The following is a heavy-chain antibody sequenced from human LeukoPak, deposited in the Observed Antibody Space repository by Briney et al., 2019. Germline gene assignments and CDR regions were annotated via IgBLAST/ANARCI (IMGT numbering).Heavy chain of an antibody. CDR2: ISSSSSTI. CDR3: ERGGSSSSGYFDY. Sequence: GGSLRLSGAASGFTFSSYSMNWVRQAPGKGLEWVSYISSSSSTIYYADSVKGRFTISRDNAKNSLYLQMNSLRAEDTAVYYCERGGSSSSGYFDYWGQGTLVTVSS. J-gene: IGHJ4*02. CDR1: GFTFSSYS. V-gene: IGHV3-48*01. D-gene: IGHD6-6*01.